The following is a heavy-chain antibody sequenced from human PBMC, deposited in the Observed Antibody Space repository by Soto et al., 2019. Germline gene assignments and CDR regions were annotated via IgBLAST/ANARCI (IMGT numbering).Heavy chain of an antibody. Sequence: PGGSLRLSCAASGFTFDDYTMHWVRQAPGKGLEWVSLISWDGGSTYYADSVKGRFTISRDNSKNSLYLQMNSLRTEDTALYYCAKDLYCSSTSCALESGYYGMDVWGQGTTVTVSS. D-gene: IGHD2-2*01. CDR1: GFTFDDYT. CDR3: AKDLYCSSTSCALESGYYGMDV. V-gene: IGHV3-43*01. CDR2: ISWDGGST. J-gene: IGHJ6*02.